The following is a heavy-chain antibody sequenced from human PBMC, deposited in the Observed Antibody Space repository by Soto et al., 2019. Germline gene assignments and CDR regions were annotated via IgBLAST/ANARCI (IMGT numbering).Heavy chain of an antibody. CDR1: GDSFTGRSYY. J-gene: IGHJ4*02. CDR3: ARYHSSTMKDY. D-gene: IGHD2-2*01. V-gene: IGHV4-39*01. Sequence: QLQLQESGPGLVKPSETLSLTCTVSGDSFTGRSYYWGWIRQPPGKGPEWVGSICCSGRTDCNPSLKSRVSISVDASKNQFSLKLSSLSAADTAVYYWARYHSSTMKDYWGQGTLVTVSS. CDR2: ICCSGRT.